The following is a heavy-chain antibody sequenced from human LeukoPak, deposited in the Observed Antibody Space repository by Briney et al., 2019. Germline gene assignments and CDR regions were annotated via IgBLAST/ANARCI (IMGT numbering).Heavy chain of an antibody. CDR1: GGSISSYY. CDR3: ARGDKSYYYDSSGAFDI. V-gene: IGHV4-4*07. CDR2: IYTSGST. D-gene: IGHD3-22*01. Sequence: SETLSLTCTVSGGSISSYYWSWIRQPAGKGLEWIGRIYTSGSTNYNPSLKSRVTMSVDTSKNQFSLKLSSVTAADTAMYYCARGDKSYYYDSSGAFDIWGQGTMVTVSS. J-gene: IGHJ3*02.